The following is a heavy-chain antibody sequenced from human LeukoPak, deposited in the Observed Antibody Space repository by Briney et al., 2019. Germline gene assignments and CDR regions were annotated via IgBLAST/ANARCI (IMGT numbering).Heavy chain of an antibody. Sequence: PGGSLRLSCVVSEFTFSSNWMNWVRQAPGKGLEWVSSISSNSRYIYYADSVKGRFTISRDNAKNSLYLQMNSLRAEDTAVYYCARSLTGDLDWFDPWGQGTLVTVSS. CDR2: ISSNSRYI. CDR3: ARSLTGDLDWFDP. CDR1: EFTFSSNW. D-gene: IGHD7-27*01. V-gene: IGHV3-21*06. J-gene: IGHJ5*02.